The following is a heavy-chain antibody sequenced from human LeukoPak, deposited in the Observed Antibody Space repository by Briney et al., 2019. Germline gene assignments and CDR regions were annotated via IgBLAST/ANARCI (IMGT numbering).Heavy chain of an antibody. Sequence: GGSLRLSCAASGFTFDDYAMHWVRQAPGKGLEWVSGLSWNSGSIGYADSVKGRFTISRDNAKNSLYRQMNSLRAEDTALYYCARGTVTPPYFYYMDVWGRGTTVTISS. J-gene: IGHJ6*03. D-gene: IGHD4-17*01. CDR2: LSWNSGSI. V-gene: IGHV3-9*01. CDR3: ARGTVTPPYFYYMDV. CDR1: GFTFDDYA.